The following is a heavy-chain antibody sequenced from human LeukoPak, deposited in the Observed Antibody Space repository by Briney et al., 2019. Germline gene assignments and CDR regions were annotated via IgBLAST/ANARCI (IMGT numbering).Heavy chain of an antibody. CDR1: GFTHSSYA. V-gene: IGHV3-23*01. CDR3: AKREDTAMASIS. CDR2: SSGSGGST. Sequence: PGGSLRLSCAASGFTHSSYAMHLVRQAPGKGLEWVSASSGSGGSTYYADSVKGRFTISRDNSKNTLYLQMNSLRAEDTAVYYCAKREDTAMASISWGQGTLVTVSS. D-gene: IGHD5-18*01. J-gene: IGHJ4*02.